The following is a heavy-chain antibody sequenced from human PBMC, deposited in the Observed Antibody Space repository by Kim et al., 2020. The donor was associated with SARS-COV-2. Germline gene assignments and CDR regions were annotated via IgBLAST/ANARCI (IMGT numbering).Heavy chain of an antibody. Sequence: SETLSLTCAVYGGSFSGYYWSWIRQPPGKGLEWIGEINHSGSTNYNPSLKSRVTISVDTSKNQFSLKLSSVTAADTAVYYYARGGPDIVVVVAAIEVNWFDPWGQGTLVTVSS. V-gene: IGHV4-34*01. J-gene: IGHJ5*02. CDR1: GGSFSGYY. D-gene: IGHD2-15*01. CDR3: ARGGPDIVVVVAAIEVNWFDP. CDR2: INHSGST.